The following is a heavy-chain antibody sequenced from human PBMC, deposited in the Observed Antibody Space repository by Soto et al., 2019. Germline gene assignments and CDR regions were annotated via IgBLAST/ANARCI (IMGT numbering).Heavy chain of an antibody. D-gene: IGHD6-13*01. J-gene: IGHJ4*02. CDR1: GFTVSSNY. CDR2: IYSGGST. Sequence: EVQLVESGGGLVQPGGSLRLSCAASGFTVSSNYMSWVRQAPGKGLEWVSVIYSGGSTYYADSVRGRFTISRDNSKNTLYLQMNSLRAEDTAVYYCARAGRIAAAGTRVDYWGQGTLVTVSS. V-gene: IGHV3-66*01. CDR3: ARAGRIAAAGTRVDY.